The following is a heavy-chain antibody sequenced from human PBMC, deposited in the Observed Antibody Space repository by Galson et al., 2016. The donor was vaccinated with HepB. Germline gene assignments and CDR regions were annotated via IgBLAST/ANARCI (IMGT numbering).Heavy chain of an antibody. CDR3: ARLNHDYDNTGYLPNWVDP. CDR2: IDWEDDK. CDR1: GFSLSTTGMC. Sequence: PALVKPTQTLTLTCTFSGFSLSTTGMCVGWIRQPPGKALEWLALIDWEDDKNYSTSLKTRLTISRDTAKNQVVLTMTNMDPEDTATYYRARLNHDYDNTGYLPNWVDPGGQGTQVTVSS. D-gene: IGHD3-22*01. J-gene: IGHJ5*02. V-gene: IGHV2-70*01.